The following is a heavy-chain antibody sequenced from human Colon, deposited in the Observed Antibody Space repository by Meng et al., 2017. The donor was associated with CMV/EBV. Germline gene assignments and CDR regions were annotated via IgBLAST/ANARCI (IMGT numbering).Heavy chain of an antibody. CDR1: GFSFRANA. CDR3: AKVLPTVSARPLGLDY. Sequence: SCVASGFSFRANAMTWVRQVPGKGLVWVSSISASGGDTAYADSVEGRFTISRDNSRNTLSLLMNSLRPEDTAIYYCAKVLPTVSARPLGLDYWGPGTLVTVSS. J-gene: IGHJ4*02. CDR2: ISASGGDT. V-gene: IGHV3-23*01. D-gene: IGHD6-6*01.